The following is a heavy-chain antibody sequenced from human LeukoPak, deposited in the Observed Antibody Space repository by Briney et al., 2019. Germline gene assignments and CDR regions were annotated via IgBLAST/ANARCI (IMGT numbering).Heavy chain of an antibody. V-gene: IGHV4-39*01. CDR3: ARRDRYCSSTSCYGHRFDP. CDR2: IFYSGST. Sequence: PSETLSLTCTVSGGSISTSSYYWGWIRQPPGKGLEWIGIIFYSGSTYYNPSLKSRVIISVDTSKNQFSLKLSSVTAADTAVYYCARRDRYCSSTSCYGHRFDPWGQGTLVTVSS. CDR1: GGSISTSSYY. J-gene: IGHJ5*02. D-gene: IGHD2-2*01.